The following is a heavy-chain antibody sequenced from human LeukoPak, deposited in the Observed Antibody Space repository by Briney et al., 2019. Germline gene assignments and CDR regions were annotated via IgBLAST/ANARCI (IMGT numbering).Heavy chain of an antibody. Sequence: ASVKVSCKASGGTFSSYAISWVRQAPGQGLEWMGGIIPIFGTANYAQKFQGRVTITTDESTSTAYMELSSLRSEDTAVYYCARNILYCSSTSCRAYNWFDPWGQGTLVTVSS. V-gene: IGHV1-69*05. CDR3: ARNILYCSSTSCRAYNWFDP. CDR2: IIPIFGTA. J-gene: IGHJ5*02. CDR1: GGTFSSYA. D-gene: IGHD2-2*01.